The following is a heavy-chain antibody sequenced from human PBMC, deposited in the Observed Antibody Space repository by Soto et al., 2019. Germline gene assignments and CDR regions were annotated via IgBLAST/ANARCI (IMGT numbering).Heavy chain of an antibody. V-gene: IGHV4-31*02. D-gene: IGHD4-4*01. J-gene: IGHJ5*02. CDR2: IYYSETT. CDR1: GASISSGGYY. Sequence: SETLSLTCSVSGASISSGGYYWSWIRQLPGKGLEWMGYIYYSETTSYNPSLQTRVTISVDASNNQFSLELTSVTAADTAVYYCARGAYSTHYNWFDPWGQGTLVTVSS. CDR3: ARGAYSTHYNWFDP.